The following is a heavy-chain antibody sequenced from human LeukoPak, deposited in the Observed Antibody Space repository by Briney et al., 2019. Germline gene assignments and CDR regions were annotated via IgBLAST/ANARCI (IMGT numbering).Heavy chain of an antibody. J-gene: IGHJ6*03. Sequence: GAPVKVSCKASGYTFTGYYMHWVRQAPGQGLEWMGWINPNSGGTNYAQKFQGRVTMTRDTSISTAYMELSRLRSDDTAVYYCARDRGVDYCSGGSCSHYYYYMDVWGKGTTVTISS. CDR3: ARDRGVDYCSGGSCSHYYYYMDV. CDR2: INPNSGGT. D-gene: IGHD2-15*01. CDR1: GYTFTGYY. V-gene: IGHV1-2*02.